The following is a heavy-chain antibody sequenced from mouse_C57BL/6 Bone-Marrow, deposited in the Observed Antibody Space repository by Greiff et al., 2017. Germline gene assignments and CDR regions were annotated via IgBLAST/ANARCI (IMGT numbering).Heavy chain of an antibody. V-gene: IGHV2-6*01. CDR1: GFSLTSYG. Sequence: QVQLKESGPGLVAPSQSLSITCTVSGFSLTSYGVDWVRQSPGKGLEWLGVIWGVGSTNYNSALKSRLSISKDNFKSQVFLKMNSLQTDDTAMYYCAVGRGFAYWGQGTLVTVAA. CDR3: AVGRGFAY. CDR2: IWGVGST. J-gene: IGHJ3*01. D-gene: IGHD4-1*01.